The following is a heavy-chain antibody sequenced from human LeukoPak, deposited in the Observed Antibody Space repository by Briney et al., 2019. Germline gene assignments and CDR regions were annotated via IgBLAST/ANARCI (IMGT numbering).Heavy chain of an antibody. J-gene: IGHJ6*02. CDR3: AKAPGIAAAGRMDV. CDR1: GFTVSSNY. Sequence: PGGSLRLSCAASGFTVSSNYMSWVRQAPGKGLEWVSVIYSGGSTYYADSVKGRFTISRDNSKNTLYLQMNSLRAEDTAVYYCAKAPGIAAAGRMDVWGQGTTVTVSS. CDR2: IYSGGST. V-gene: IGHV3-53*01. D-gene: IGHD6-13*01.